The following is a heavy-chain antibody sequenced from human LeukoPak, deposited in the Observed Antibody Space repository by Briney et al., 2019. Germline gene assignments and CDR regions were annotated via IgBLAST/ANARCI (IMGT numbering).Heavy chain of an antibody. Sequence: GSLILSCAASGFTFSSYWMSWVRQAPGKGLEWVANIKEDGSEKYYVDSVKGRFTIPRDNAKNSLHLQMNTLRAEDTAVYYCARDFSVDYWGQGTRVTVSS. V-gene: IGHV3-7*01. J-gene: IGHJ4*02. D-gene: IGHD3-10*01. CDR1: GFTFSSYW. CDR3: ARDFSVDY. CDR2: IKEDGSEK.